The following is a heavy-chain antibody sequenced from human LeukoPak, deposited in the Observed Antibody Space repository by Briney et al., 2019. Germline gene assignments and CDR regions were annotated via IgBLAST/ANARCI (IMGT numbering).Heavy chain of an antibody. CDR2: IYHSGST. V-gene: IGHV4-38-2*02. CDR3: ARDPRIAAAGTRFDY. Sequence: SGTLSLTCTVSGYSISSGYYWGWIRQPPGKGLEWIGSIYHSGSTYYNPSLKSRVTISVDTSKNQFSLKLSSVTAADTAVYYCARDPRIAAAGTRFDYWGQGTLVTVSS. CDR1: GYSISSGYY. D-gene: IGHD6-13*01. J-gene: IGHJ4*02.